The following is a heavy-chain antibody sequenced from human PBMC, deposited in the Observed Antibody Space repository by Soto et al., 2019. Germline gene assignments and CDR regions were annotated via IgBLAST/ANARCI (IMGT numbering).Heavy chain of an antibody. Sequence: ASVKVSCKASGYTFTGYYMHWVRQAPGQGLEWMGWINPNSGGTNYAQKFQGWVTMTRDTSISTAYMELRRLRSDATAFYYCARDLGYSSSRCYFDYWGQGTLVTVSS. J-gene: IGHJ4*02. V-gene: IGHV1-2*04. D-gene: IGHD6-13*01. CDR1: GYTFTGYY. CDR3: ARDLGYSSSRCYFDY. CDR2: INPNSGGT.